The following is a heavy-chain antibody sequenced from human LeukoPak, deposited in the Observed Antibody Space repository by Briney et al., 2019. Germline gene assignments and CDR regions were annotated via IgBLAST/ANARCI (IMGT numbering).Heavy chain of an antibody. D-gene: IGHD2-2*01. CDR3: TSLINSTSL. CDR2: INLNGGGT. Sequence: ASVKVSCKASGYTFTGYYMHWMRQAPGQGLEWMGWINLNGGGTNYAQTFQGRVTMTRDTSISTAYMELSRLRSDDTAVYYCTSLINSTSLWGQGTMVTVSS. J-gene: IGHJ3*01. V-gene: IGHV1-2*02. CDR1: GYTFTGYY.